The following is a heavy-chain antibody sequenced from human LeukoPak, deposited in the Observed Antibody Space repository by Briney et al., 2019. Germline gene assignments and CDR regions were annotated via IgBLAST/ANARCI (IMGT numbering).Heavy chain of an antibody. D-gene: IGHD2-2*01. Sequence: SETLSPTCTVSGGSISSYYWSWIRQPPGKGLEWIGYIYYSGSTNYNPSLKSRVTISVDTSKNQFSLKLSSVTAADTAVYYCARGPYIVVVPSTPYYYYMDVWGKGTTVTVSS. CDR2: IYYSGST. CDR3: ARGPYIVVVPSTPYYYYMDV. J-gene: IGHJ6*03. V-gene: IGHV4-59*01. CDR1: GGSISSYY.